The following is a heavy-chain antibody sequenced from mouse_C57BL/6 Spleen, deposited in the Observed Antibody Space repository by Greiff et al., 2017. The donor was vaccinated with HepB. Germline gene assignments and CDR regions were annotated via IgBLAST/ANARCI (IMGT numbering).Heavy chain of an antibody. CDR3: TVYDGYCWYFDV. CDR1: GFNIKDDY. V-gene: IGHV14-4*01. CDR2: IDPENGDT. Sequence: EVQLQQSGAELVRPGASVKLSCTASGFNIKDDYMHWVKQRPEQGLEWIGWIDPENGDTEYASKFQGKATITADTSSNTAYLQLSSLTSEDTAVYYCTVYDGYCWYFDVWGTGTTVTVSS. J-gene: IGHJ1*03. D-gene: IGHD2-3*01.